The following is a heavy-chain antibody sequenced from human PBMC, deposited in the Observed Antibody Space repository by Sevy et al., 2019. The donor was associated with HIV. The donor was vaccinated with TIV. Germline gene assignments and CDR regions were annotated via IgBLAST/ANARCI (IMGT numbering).Heavy chain of an antibody. Sequence: GGSLRLSCAASGFSLTTSDMHWVRQAPGKGLEWVAYVRNDGSNKYYADSVGDRFPISRDSPKNTLYLQMNSLRDEDTAIYYCARGRKTTEEWLEELDYYYGLDVWGQGTTVTVSS. D-gene: IGHD2-8*01. CDR1: GFSLTTSD. J-gene: IGHJ6*02. CDR2: VRNDGSNK. CDR3: ARGRKTTEEWLEELDYYYGLDV. V-gene: IGHV3-30*02.